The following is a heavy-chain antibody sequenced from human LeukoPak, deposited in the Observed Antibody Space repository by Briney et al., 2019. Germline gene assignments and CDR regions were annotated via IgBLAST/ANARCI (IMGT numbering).Heavy chain of an antibody. Sequence: ASVKVSCKVSGYTLIEFSMHWVRQAPGRGPEWMGHFDPEDGEAIYAQKFQGRVTMTADESSSTVYMKLSSLRSEDTAVYYCARHLGGHFFYYLDVWGNGTTVTVSS. CDR3: ARHLGGHFFYYLDV. CDR1: GYTLIEFS. V-gene: IGHV1-24*01. J-gene: IGHJ6*03. D-gene: IGHD3-16*01. CDR2: FDPEDGEA.